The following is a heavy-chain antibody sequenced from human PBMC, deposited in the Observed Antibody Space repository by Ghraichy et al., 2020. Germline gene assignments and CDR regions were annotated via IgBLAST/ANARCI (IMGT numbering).Heavy chain of an antibody. CDR1: GFTFSSYP. D-gene: IGHD3-16*01. V-gene: IGHV3-30-3*01. Sequence: GALRLSCAASGFTFSSYPMHWVRQAPGKGLEWVAVISNDGSNKYYADSVKGRFTISRDNSKNTLYLQMNSLRPEDTAVYYCARVFTLGGYYYYAMDVWGQGTTVTVSS. J-gene: IGHJ6*02. CDR3: ARVFTLGGYYYYAMDV. CDR2: ISNDGSNK.